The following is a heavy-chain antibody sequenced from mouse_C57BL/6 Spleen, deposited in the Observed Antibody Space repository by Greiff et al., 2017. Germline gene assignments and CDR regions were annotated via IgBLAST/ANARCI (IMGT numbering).Heavy chain of an antibody. J-gene: IGHJ1*03. V-gene: IGHV1-64*01. CDR2: IHPNSGST. CDR1: GYTFTSYW. Sequence: QVQLKQPGAELVKPGASVKLSCKASGYTFTSYWMHWVKQRPGQGLEWIGMIHPNSGSTNYNEKFKSKATLTVDKSSSTAYMQLSSLTSEDSAVYYCARWTTVEYFDVWGTGTTVTVSS. D-gene: IGHD1-1*01. CDR3: ARWTTVEYFDV.